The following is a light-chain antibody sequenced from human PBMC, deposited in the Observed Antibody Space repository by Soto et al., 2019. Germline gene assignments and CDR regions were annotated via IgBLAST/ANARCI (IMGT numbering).Light chain of an antibody. CDR2: GVS. J-gene: IGKJ1*01. Sequence: EIVLTQSPGTLSLSPGERATLSCRASQNVGFSYLAWYQQKPGQAPRLLIYGVSTRATGIPDRFSGSGSGTDVTLTISRVEPEDFAGYYCQQCGVSPRTFGQGTKVEI. CDR1: QNVGFSY. CDR3: QQCGVSPRT. V-gene: IGKV3-20*01.